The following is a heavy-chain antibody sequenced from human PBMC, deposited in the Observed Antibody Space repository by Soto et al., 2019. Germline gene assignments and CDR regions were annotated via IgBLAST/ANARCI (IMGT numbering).Heavy chain of an antibody. J-gene: IGHJ6*02. CDR3: ARDRGAVAGTSYYYYGMDV. CDR2: IYHSGST. CDR1: GGSISSSNW. D-gene: IGHD6-19*01. Sequence: PSETLSLTCAVSGGSISSSNWWSWVRQPPGKGLEWIGEIYHSGSTNYNPSLKSRVTISVDKSKNQFSLKLSSVTAADTAVYYCARDRGAVAGTSYYYYGMDVWGQGTTVTVSS. V-gene: IGHV4-4*02.